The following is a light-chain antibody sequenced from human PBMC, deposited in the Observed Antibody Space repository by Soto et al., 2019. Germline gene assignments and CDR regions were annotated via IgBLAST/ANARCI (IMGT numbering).Light chain of an antibody. Sequence: QSVLTQPASVSGTPGQSITISCTGTSSDVGGYNYVSWYQQHPGKAPKLMIYEVSNRPSGVSNRFSGSKSGNTASLTISGLQAEDEADYYCSSYTSSFYVFGTGTEVTV. CDR2: EVS. J-gene: IGLJ1*01. CDR1: SSDVGGYNY. CDR3: SSYTSSFYV. V-gene: IGLV2-14*01.